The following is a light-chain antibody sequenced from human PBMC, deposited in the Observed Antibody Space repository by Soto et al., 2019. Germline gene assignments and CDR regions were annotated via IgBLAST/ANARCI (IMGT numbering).Light chain of an antibody. V-gene: IGKV3-15*01. CDR2: GAS. Sequence: EIVMTQYPATLSVSPGDRATISCRASQSVSSNLAWYQQKPGQAPRLIIYGASNRATGIPARFSGSGSGTEHTPTISSLQSEYFEVYYCQKYNNWPNTFGQGTRLAIK. CDR3: QKYNNWPNT. CDR1: QSVSSN. J-gene: IGKJ5*01.